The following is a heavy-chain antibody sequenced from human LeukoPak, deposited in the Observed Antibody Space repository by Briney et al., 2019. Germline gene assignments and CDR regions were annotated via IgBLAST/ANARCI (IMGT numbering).Heavy chain of an antibody. Sequence: GGSLRLSCAASGFTLSNYAMHWVRQPPGKGLEWVAVIWYDGSNKYYADSVKGRFTISRDNSKNTLYLQMNSLRAEDTAVYYCARDDYGGKLDIWGQGTVVTVSS. CDR3: ARDDYGGKLDI. CDR2: IWYDGSNK. D-gene: IGHD4-23*01. V-gene: IGHV3-33*01. J-gene: IGHJ3*02. CDR1: GFTLSNYA.